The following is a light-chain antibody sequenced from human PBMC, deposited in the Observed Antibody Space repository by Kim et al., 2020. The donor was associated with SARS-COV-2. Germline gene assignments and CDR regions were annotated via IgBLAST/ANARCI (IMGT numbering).Light chain of an antibody. J-gene: IGLJ2*01. CDR1: SSNIGDNY. Sequence: QSVLTQPPSVSAAPGQRVTISCSGSSSNIGDNYVTWYQQLPRTAPKFLIYDNNKRPSGIPDRFSGSKSGTSATLDITGLQTEDEADYYCGTWDGGLSAVIFGGGTQLTVL. CDR2: DNN. CDR3: GTWDGGLSAVI. V-gene: IGLV1-51*01.